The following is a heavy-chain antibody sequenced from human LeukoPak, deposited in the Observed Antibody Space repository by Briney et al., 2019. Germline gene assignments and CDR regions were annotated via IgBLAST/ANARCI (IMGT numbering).Heavy chain of an antibody. CDR3: ARVPLVVVPAARRYYYYYYMDV. CDR2: IYYSGST. CDR1: GGSISSGGYY. D-gene: IGHD2-2*01. J-gene: IGHJ6*03. V-gene: IGHV4-31*03. Sequence: SETLSLTCTVSGGSISSGGYYWSWIRQHPGKGLEWIGYIYYSGSTYYNPSLKSRVTISVDTPKNQFSLKLSSVTAADTAVYYCARVPLVVVPAARRYYYYYYMDVWGKGTTVTVSS.